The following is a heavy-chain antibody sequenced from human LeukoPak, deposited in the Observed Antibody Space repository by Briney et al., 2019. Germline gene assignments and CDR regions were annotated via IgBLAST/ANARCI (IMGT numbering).Heavy chain of an antibody. D-gene: IGHD3-22*01. CDR2: IYHSGST. J-gene: IGHJ4*02. CDR3: ARDPSYYYDSSGYYFDY. V-gene: IGHV4-38-2*02. CDR1: GYSISSGYY. Sequence: SETLSLTCTVSGYSISSGYYWGWIRQPPGKGLEWIGSIYHSGSTYYNPSLKSRVTISVDTSKNQFSLKLSSATAADTAVYYCARDPSYYYDSSGYYFDYWGQGTLVTVSS.